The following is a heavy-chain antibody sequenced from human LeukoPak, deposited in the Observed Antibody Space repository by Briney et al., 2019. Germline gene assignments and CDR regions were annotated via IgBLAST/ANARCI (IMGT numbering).Heavy chain of an antibody. J-gene: IGHJ5*02. V-gene: IGHV3-11*01. Sequence: GGSLRLSCAVSGFTLSDYYMSWIRQAPGKGLEWRSYIISSGSNIHYADSVNGRFTISRDNANNSLYLKLNSLRAEDTAVSYCARRLLVAGVARWFDPWGQGTVVTVSS. CDR2: IISSGSNI. CDR1: GFTLSDYY. CDR3: ARRLLVAGVARWFDP. D-gene: IGHD2-2*01.